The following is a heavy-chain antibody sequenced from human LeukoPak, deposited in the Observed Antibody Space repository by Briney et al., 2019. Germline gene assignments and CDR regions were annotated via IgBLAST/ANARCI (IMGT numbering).Heavy chain of an antibody. Sequence: PGGSLRLSCAASGFTFSSYGMHWVRQAPGKGLEWVAFIRYDGSNKYYADSVKGRFTISRDNSKNTLYLQMNSLRAEDTAVYYCAKTKGLYYYDSSGLDYWGQGTLVTVSS. V-gene: IGHV3-30*02. D-gene: IGHD3-22*01. CDR2: IRYDGSNK. CDR1: GFTFSSYG. J-gene: IGHJ4*02. CDR3: AKTKGLYYYDSSGLDY.